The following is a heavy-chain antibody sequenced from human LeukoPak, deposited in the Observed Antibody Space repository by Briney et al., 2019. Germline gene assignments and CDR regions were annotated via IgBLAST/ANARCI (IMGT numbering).Heavy chain of an antibody. D-gene: IGHD6-19*01. V-gene: IGHV4-4*02. J-gene: IGHJ4*02. Sequence: SETLSLTCAASGGSISSSNWWSWVRQPPGKGLEWIGEIYHSGSTNYSPSLKSRVTISVDKSKNQFSLKLSSVTAADTAVYYCASPQYSSGWYGDGYWGQGTLVTVSS. CDR3: ASPQYSSGWYGDGY. CDR1: GGSISSSNW. CDR2: IYHSGST.